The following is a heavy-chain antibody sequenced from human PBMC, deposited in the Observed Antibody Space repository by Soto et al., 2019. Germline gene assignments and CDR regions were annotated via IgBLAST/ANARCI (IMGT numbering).Heavy chain of an antibody. J-gene: IGHJ6*02. CDR3: VRQGIDYLHGLVDV. CDR2: VYYTGDT. Sequence: QVQVQQSGPGLVKPSETLSVTCTVSSGPSRSHNWGWIRQPPGRGLEWIGYVYYTGDTSYNPSLKSRGTISADTTTNHLSLTLRSVTAADTAVYYCVRQGIDYLHGLVDVWGQGTTVSVSS. D-gene: IGHD5-12*01. V-gene: IGHV4-59*08. CDR1: SGPSRSHN.